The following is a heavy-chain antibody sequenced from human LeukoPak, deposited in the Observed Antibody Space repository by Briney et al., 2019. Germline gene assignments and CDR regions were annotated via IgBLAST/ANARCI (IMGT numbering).Heavy chain of an antibody. D-gene: IGHD5-24*01. Sequence: SETLSLTCTVSGGSISGNYWSWIRQPAGKGLEWIGRIYSSGNTNYNPSLKRRVTMSVDASKNHFSLTLNSVTAADTAVYYCARGMTTTNFYYYCMDVWAKGPRSPSP. CDR2: IYSSGNT. CDR3: ARGMTTTNFYYYCMDV. J-gene: IGHJ6*03. V-gene: IGHV4-4*07. CDR1: GGSISGNY.